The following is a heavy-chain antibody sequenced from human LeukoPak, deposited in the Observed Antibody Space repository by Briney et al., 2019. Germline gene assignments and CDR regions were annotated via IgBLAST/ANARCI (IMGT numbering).Heavy chain of an antibody. V-gene: IGHV4-59*01. CDR1: GGSINNYC. CDR2: ISYSGST. CDR3: ARDLVYPRAFDL. J-gene: IGHJ3*01. Sequence: SETLSLTCTVSGGSINNYCWNWIRQPPGRGLEWIGFISYSGSTNYDPSLKSRVTISVDTSKNQFSLKLSSVTAADTAVYYCARDLVYPRAFDLWGQGTMVTVSS.